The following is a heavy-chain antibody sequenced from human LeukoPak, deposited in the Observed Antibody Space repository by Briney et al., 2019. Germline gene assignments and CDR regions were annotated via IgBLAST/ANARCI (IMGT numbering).Heavy chain of an antibody. J-gene: IGHJ4*02. D-gene: IGHD3-22*01. V-gene: IGHV1-3*03. CDR2: INAGNGNT. CDR3: AREGRSGYYYYFDY. CDR1: GYTFTSYA. Sequence: ASVKVSCKASGYTFTSYAMHWVRQAPVQRLEWMGWINAGNGNTKYSQEFQGRVTITRDTSASTAYMELSSLRSEDMAVYYCAREGRSGYYYYFDYWGQGTLVTVSS.